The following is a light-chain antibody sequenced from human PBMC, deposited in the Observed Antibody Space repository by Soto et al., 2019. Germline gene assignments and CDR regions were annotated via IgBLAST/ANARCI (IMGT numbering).Light chain of an antibody. V-gene: IGKV3-15*01. CDR1: QSVSIL. Sequence: TESLDTLSLSPGERATLSFRATQSVSILLAWYQQKPGQAPRLLIHGATTGATGIPARFSGSGSGTEFTLTISSLQSEDFAVYYCQQYNNWPRTFGQGTKVDIK. CDR3: QQYNNWPRT. J-gene: IGKJ1*01. CDR2: GAT.